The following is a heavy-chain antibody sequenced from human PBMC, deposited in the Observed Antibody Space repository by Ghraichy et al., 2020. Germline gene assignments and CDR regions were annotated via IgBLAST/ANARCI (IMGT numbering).Heavy chain of an antibody. CDR1: GGSFSGYY. CDR2: INHSGST. V-gene: IGHV4-34*01. CDR3: ARGRGNMGGPRTTDNNWFDP. Sequence: SETLSLTCAVYGGSFSGYYWSWIRQPPGKGLEWIGEINHSGSTNYNPSLKSRVTISVDTSKNQFSLKLSSVTAADTAVYYCARGRGNMGGPRTTDNNWFDPWGQGTLVTVSS. J-gene: IGHJ5*02. D-gene: IGHD2/OR15-2a*01.